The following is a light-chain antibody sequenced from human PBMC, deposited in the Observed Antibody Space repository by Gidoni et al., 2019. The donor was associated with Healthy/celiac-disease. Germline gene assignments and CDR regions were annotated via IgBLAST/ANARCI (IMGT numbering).Light chain of an antibody. CDR3: QQYGSSPRT. J-gene: IGKJ4*01. CDR1: QSLSSSY. V-gene: IGKV3-20*01. Sequence: IGLTQSPGTVSLSPGERATLACRASQSLSSSYLAWYQQKHGQAPRLHIYGASRRATCIPTSFSCSGSGSAFTLTISILEPEEFAVYYCQQYGSSPRTFGGGTKVEIK. CDR2: GAS.